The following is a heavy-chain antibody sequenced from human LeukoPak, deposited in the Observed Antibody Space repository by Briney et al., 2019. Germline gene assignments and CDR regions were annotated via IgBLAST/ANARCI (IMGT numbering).Heavy chain of an antibody. Sequence: PGGSLRLSCAASGFTFSSNAMSWVRQAPGKGLEWVSAISGSGGSTYYADSVKGRFTISRDNSKNTLYLQMNSLRAEDTAVYYCAKKESRYCSSTSCLIGMDVWGQGTTVTVSS. J-gene: IGHJ6*02. D-gene: IGHD2-2*01. CDR3: AKKESRYCSSTSCLIGMDV. CDR2: ISGSGGST. V-gene: IGHV3-23*01. CDR1: GFTFSSNA.